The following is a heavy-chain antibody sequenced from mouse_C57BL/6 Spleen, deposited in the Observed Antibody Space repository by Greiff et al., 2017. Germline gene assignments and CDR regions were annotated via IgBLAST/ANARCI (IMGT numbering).Heavy chain of an antibody. Sequence: QVQLQQSGAELARPGASVKLSCKASGYTFTSYGISWVKQRTGQGLEWIGEIYPRSGNTYYNEKFKGKATLTADKSSSTAYMELRSLTSEDSAVYFCARVRDSSGYVDYWGQGTTLTVSS. V-gene: IGHV1-81*01. D-gene: IGHD3-2*02. CDR2: IYPRSGNT. CDR3: ARVRDSSGYVDY. CDR1: GYTFTSYG. J-gene: IGHJ2*01.